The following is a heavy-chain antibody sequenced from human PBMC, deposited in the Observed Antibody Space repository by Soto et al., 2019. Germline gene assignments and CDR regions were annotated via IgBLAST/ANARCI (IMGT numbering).Heavy chain of an antibody. J-gene: IGHJ4*02. D-gene: IGHD2-15*01. V-gene: IGHV5-51*01. CDR3: ARSTPYCSGGSCFDY. Sequence: PGESLKISCKGSGYSFTSYWIGWVRQMPGKGLEWMGIIYPGDSDTRYSPSFQGQVTISADKSISTAYLQWSSLKASDTAMYYCARSTPYCSGGSCFDYWGQGTLVTVSS. CDR2: IYPGDSDT. CDR1: GYSFTSYW.